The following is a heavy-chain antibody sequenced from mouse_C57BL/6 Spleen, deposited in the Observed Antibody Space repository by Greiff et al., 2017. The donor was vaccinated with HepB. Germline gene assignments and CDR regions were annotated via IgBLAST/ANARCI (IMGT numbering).Heavy chain of an antibody. J-gene: IGHJ4*01. CDR3: ARYYYGPYAMDY. D-gene: IGHD1-1*01. V-gene: IGHV1-64*01. CDR1: GYTFTSYW. Sequence: QVQLKQPGAELVKPGASVKLSCKASGYTFTSYWMHWVKQRPGQGLEWIGMIHPNSGSTNYNEKFKSKATLTVDKSSSTAYMQLSSLTSEDSAVYYCARYYYGPYAMDYWGQGTSVTVSS. CDR2: IHPNSGST.